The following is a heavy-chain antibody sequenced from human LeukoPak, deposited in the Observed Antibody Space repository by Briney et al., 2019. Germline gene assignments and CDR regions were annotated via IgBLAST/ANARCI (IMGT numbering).Heavy chain of an antibody. CDR2: MNPNSGNT. Sequence: ASVKVSCKASGYTFTGYYMHWVRQATGQGLEWMGWMNPNSGNTGYAQKFQGRVTITRNTSISTAYMELSSLRSEDTAVYYCARGAASRDGYTFDYWGQGTLVTVSS. CDR1: GYTFTGYY. D-gene: IGHD5-24*01. V-gene: IGHV1-8*03. CDR3: ARGAASRDGYTFDY. J-gene: IGHJ4*02.